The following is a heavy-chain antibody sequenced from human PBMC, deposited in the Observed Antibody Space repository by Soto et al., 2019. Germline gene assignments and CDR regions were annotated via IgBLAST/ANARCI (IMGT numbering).Heavy chain of an antibody. CDR2: IWTSGST. J-gene: IGHJ3*01. CDR1: GFTFSSND. Sequence: EVQLVESGGGLIQPGGSLRLSCEASGFTFSSNDMNWVRQAPGKGLEWVSLIWTSGSTAYADSVKGRFTISRDNSKSALYLHRSSLSAEDTAVYYCASRPLLRGAPWGQGTMVTVSS. V-gene: IGHV3-53*01. CDR3: ASRPLLRGAP. D-gene: IGHD3-16*01.